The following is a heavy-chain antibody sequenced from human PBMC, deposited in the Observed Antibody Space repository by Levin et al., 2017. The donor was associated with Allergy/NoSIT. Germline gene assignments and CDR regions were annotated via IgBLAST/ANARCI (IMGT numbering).Heavy chain of an antibody. D-gene: IGHD3-10*01. Sequence: SETLSLTCAVYGGSFSGYYWSWIRQPPGKGLEWIGEINHSGSTNYNPSLKSRVTISVDTSKNQFSLKLSSVTAADTAVYYCARVTLRGWYFDLWGRGTLVTVSS. CDR1: GGSFSGYY. J-gene: IGHJ2*01. CDR3: ARVTLRGWYFDL. CDR2: INHSGST. V-gene: IGHV4-34*01.